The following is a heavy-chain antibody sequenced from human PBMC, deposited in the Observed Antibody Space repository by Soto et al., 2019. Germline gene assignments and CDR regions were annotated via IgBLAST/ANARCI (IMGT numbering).Heavy chain of an antibody. D-gene: IGHD5-12*01. Sequence: ASVKVSCKASGYTFSIYGIHWVRQAPEQGPEWMGEIGPESGATRYAQKFQGRVTMTMDMSITTVYMELTNLSPDDTAVYYCGRGRSGQIVVFYWGQGTPVTVFS. CDR1: GYTFSIYG. CDR2: IGPESGAT. V-gene: IGHV1-2*02. J-gene: IGHJ4*02. CDR3: GRGRSGQIVVFY.